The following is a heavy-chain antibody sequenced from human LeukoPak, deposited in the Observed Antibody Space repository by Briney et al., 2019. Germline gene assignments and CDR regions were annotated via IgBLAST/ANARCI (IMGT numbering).Heavy chain of an antibody. D-gene: IGHD1-26*01. V-gene: IGHV4-59*01. J-gene: IGHJ4*02. CDR2: IYYSGST. CDR1: GGSISSYY. Sequence: SETLSLTCTVSGGSISSYYWSWIRQPPGKGLEWIGYIYYSGSTNYNPSLKSRVTISVDTSKNQFSLKLSSVTAADTAVYYCARVPSFGRFDYWGQGTLVTVSS. CDR3: ARVPSFGRFDY.